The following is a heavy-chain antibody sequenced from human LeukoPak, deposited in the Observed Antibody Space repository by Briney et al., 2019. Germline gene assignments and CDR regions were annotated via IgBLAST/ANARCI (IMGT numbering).Heavy chain of an antibody. CDR2: ISAYNGNT. D-gene: IGHD5-12*01. J-gene: IGHJ3*02. CDR3: ARGLEGGYRDDAFAI. Sequence: AAVKVSCMASGYTFTSYGICWVRQAPGQGREWMGWISAYNGNTNYAQKLQGRVTMTTDTSTSTDYMELRSLRSDDTAVYYCARGLEGGYRDDAFAIWGQGAMVTVSS. V-gene: IGHV1-18*01. CDR1: GYTFTSYG.